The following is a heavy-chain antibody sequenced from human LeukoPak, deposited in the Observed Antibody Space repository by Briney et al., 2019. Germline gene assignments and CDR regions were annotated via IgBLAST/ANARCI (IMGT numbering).Heavy chain of an antibody. CDR3: ARDPYSSSKWGGGYFDY. Sequence: SETLSLTCTVFGGSISSYYWSWIRQPPGKGLEWIGYIYYSGSTNYNPSLKSRVTISVDTSKNQFSLKLSSVTAADTAVYYCARDPYSSSKWGGGYFDYWGQGTLVTVSS. D-gene: IGHD6-6*01. J-gene: IGHJ4*02. V-gene: IGHV4-59*01. CDR1: GGSISSYY. CDR2: IYYSGST.